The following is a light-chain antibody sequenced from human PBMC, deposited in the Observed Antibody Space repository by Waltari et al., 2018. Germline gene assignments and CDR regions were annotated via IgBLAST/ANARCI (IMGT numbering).Light chain of an antibody. Sequence: SSELTQPSSVSVSPGQPARITCSADTLPKKYTRWFQQKPGQAPGLVLYQDSARPSGIPERFSGSSSGTTVTLTISGAQVEDEADYYCYSTTDNNLGVFGPGTRVTVL. V-gene: IGLV3-27*01. CDR1: TLPKKY. CDR3: YSTTDNNLGV. CDR2: QDS. J-gene: IGLJ1*01.